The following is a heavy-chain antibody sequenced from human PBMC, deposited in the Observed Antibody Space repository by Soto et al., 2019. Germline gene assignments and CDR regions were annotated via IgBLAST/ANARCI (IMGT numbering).Heavy chain of an antibody. CDR2: IYHSGST. CDR1: GGSISSSNW. CDR3: ASIWLGKLGGMDV. V-gene: IGHV4-4*02. J-gene: IGHJ6*02. D-gene: IGHD3-10*01. Sequence: SETLSLTCAVSGGSISSSNWWSWVRQPPGKGLEWIGEIYHSGSTNYNPSLKSRVTISVDKSKNQFSLKLSSVTAADTAVYYCASIWLGKLGGMDVWGQGTTVTVSS.